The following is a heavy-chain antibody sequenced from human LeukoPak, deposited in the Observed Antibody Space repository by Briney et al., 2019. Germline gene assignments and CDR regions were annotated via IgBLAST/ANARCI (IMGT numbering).Heavy chain of an antibody. D-gene: IGHD2-2*01. J-gene: IGHJ6*02. V-gene: IGHV4-34*01. CDR1: GGSFRGYY. CDR2: IKHSGST. CDR3: ARACSSASCQKYYYYGMDV. Sequence: SETLSLTCAVYGGSFRGYYWSWIRQPPGKGLEWIEEIKHSGSTNYNPSLKSRVTISVDTSKKQLSLKLSSVTAAETAVYYCARACSSASCQKYYYYGMDVWGQGTTVTVSS.